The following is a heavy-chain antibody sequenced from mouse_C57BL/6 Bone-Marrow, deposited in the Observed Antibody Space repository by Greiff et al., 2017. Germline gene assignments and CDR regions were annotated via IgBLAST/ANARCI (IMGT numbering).Heavy chain of an antibody. J-gene: IGHJ3*01. CDR3: TGLLLFAY. CDR2: IDPENGDT. V-gene: IGHV14-4*01. Sequence: VQLQQSGAELVRPGASVKLSCTASGFNIKDDYMHWVKQRPEQGLEWIGWIDPENGDTEYASKFQGKATITADTSSNTAYLQLSSLTSEDTAVXCCTGLLLFAYWGQGTLVTVSA. D-gene: IGHD2-3*01. CDR1: GFNIKDDY.